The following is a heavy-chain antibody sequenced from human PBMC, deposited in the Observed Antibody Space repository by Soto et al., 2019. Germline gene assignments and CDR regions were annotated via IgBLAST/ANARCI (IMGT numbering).Heavy chain of an antibody. Sequence: PGGSLRLSXAASGFTFSSYEMNWVRQAPGKGLEWVSYISSSGSTIYYADSVKGRFTISRDNAKNSLYLQMNSLRAEDTAVYYCARGHPVYYDSRAFDIWGQGTMVTVSS. V-gene: IGHV3-48*03. CDR1: GFTFSSYE. J-gene: IGHJ3*02. D-gene: IGHD3-22*01. CDR3: ARGHPVYYDSRAFDI. CDR2: ISSSGSTI.